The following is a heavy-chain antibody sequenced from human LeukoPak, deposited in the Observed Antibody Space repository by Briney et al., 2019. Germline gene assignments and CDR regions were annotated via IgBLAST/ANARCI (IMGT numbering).Heavy chain of an antibody. CDR1: GFTVSSNY. Sequence: GGSLRLSCVASGFTVSSNYMSWVRQAPGKGLEWVSVIYSGGSTYYADSVKGRFTISRDNSKNTLYLQMNSLRVEDTAVYHCARDYGVAEGYWGQGTLVTVSS. D-gene: IGHD6-19*01. CDR2: IYSGGST. J-gene: IGHJ4*02. V-gene: IGHV3-53*01. CDR3: ARDYGVAEGY.